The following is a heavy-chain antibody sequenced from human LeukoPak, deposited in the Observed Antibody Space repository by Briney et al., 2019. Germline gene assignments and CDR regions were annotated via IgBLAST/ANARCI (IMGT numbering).Heavy chain of an antibody. V-gene: IGHV4-34*01. CDR1: GGSFSGYY. D-gene: IGHD3-10*01. Sequence: SETLSPTCAVYGGSFSGYYWSWIRQPPGKGLEWIGEINHSGSTNYNPSLKGRVTISVDTSKNQFSLKLSSVTAADTAVYYCARAHSTRGAFDIWGQGTMVTVSS. J-gene: IGHJ3*02. CDR3: ARAHSTRGAFDI. CDR2: INHSGST.